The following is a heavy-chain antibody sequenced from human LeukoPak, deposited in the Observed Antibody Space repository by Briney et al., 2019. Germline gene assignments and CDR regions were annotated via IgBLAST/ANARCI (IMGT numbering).Heavy chain of an antibody. D-gene: IGHD6-19*01. CDR1: GGSISSSSYY. J-gene: IGHJ1*01. CDR2: IYYSGIT. CDR3: ARGPYSSGSWSFTEYFQH. Sequence: SETLSLTCSVSGGSISSSSYYWGWIRQPPGKGLEWIGSIYYSGITYYTPSLKSRVTISIDTSKNQFSLKLSSVTAADTAVYYCARGPYSSGSWSFTEYFQHWGQGTLVTVSS. V-gene: IGHV4-39*07.